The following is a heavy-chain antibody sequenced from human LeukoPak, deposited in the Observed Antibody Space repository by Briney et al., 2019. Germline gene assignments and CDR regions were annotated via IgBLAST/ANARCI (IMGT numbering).Heavy chain of an antibody. D-gene: IGHD3-10*01. CDR2: IGPSGTVI. Sequence: GESLRLSCSASGFTFTVYYMSWIRQAPGKGLEWVSYIGPSGTVIYYGDSVKGRFTISRDNAKKSLYLQMNSLRAEDTAVYYCARDYNCWGQGTLVTVSS. J-gene: IGHJ4*02. CDR1: GFTFTVYY. CDR3: ARDYNC. V-gene: IGHV3-11*01.